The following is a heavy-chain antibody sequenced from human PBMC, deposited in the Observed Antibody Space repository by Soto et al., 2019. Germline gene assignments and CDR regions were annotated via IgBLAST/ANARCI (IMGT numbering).Heavy chain of an antibody. CDR2: IYYSGST. CDR3: AREGGERYPFDP. V-gene: IGHV4-59*01. D-gene: IGHD1-1*01. CDR1: GGSISSYY. J-gene: IGHJ5*02. Sequence: SETLSLTCTVSGGSISSYYWSWIRQPPGKGLEWIGYIYYSGSTNYNPSLKSRVTISVDTSKNHFSLKVSSVTAADTAMYYCAREGGERYPFDPWGQGTLVTRLL.